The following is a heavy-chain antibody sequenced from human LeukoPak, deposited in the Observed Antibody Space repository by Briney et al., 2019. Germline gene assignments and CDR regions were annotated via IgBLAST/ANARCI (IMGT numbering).Heavy chain of an antibody. CDR3: ARGGGSAYHYNAFDI. CDR1: GFTFSGYE. V-gene: IGHV3-48*03. Sequence: PGGSLRLSCAASGFTFSGYEMNWVRQAPGKGLEGVSYISISGTNMLYADPVKGRFTISRDNYRTSLYLQMSSLRAEDTAVYYCARGGGSAYHYNAFDIWGLGTMVTVSS. J-gene: IGHJ3*02. CDR2: ISISGTNM. D-gene: IGHD3-22*01.